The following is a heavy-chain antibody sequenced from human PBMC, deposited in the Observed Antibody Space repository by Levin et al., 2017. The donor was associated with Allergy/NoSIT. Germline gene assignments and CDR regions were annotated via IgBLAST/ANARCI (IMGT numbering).Heavy chain of an antibody. CDR2: AYYTGGT. Sequence: SETLSLTCTVSGGSISSTSHYWGWIRQPPGKGLEWIGSAYYTGGTFYNPSLKSRVTMSVDTSKNQFSLKLSSVTAADTAPYYCAREPYYDYVMDVWGQGTTVTVSS. V-gene: IGHV4-39*02. J-gene: IGHJ6*02. CDR3: AREPYYDYVMDV. CDR1: GGSISSTSHY.